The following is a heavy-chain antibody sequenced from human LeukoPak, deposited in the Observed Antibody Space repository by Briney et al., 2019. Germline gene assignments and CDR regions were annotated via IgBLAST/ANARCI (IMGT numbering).Heavy chain of an antibody. CDR2: INPNTGGT. D-gene: IGHD5-18*01. CDR1: GYTFNSYG. J-gene: IGHJ5*02. Sequence: ASVKVSCKTSGYTFNSYGISWVRQAPGQGLEWMGWINPNTGGTNYAQKFQGRVTMTRDTSISTAYMELSRLRSDDTAVYYCARDPLNTAMANWFDPWGQGTLVTVSS. V-gene: IGHV1-2*02. CDR3: ARDPLNTAMANWFDP.